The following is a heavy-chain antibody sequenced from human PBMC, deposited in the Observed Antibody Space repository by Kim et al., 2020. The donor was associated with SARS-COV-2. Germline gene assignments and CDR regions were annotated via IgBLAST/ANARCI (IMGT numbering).Heavy chain of an antibody. Sequence: ASVKVSCKVSGYTLTELSMHWVRQAPGKGLEWMGGFDPEDGETIYAQKFQGRVTMTEDTSTDTAYMELTSLRSEDTAVYYCATASPGGYYYDSSGPNPNWFDPWGQGTLVTV. V-gene: IGHV1-24*01. CDR1: GYTLTELS. J-gene: IGHJ5*02. CDR3: ATASPGGYYYDSSGPNPNWFDP. CDR2: FDPEDGET. D-gene: IGHD3-22*01.